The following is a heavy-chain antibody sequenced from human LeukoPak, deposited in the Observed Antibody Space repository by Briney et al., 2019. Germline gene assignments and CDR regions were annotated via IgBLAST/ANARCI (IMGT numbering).Heavy chain of an antibody. J-gene: IGHJ4*01. Sequence: PNSGDTNFAQKFQGRVTMTRDTSISTAYMDLSGLRPDDTAAYYCAREGSGYTYGRGSYFDYWGHGILVTVSS. CDR3: AREGSGYTYGRGSYFDY. D-gene: IGHD5-18*01. CDR2: PNSGDT. V-gene: IGHV1-2*02.